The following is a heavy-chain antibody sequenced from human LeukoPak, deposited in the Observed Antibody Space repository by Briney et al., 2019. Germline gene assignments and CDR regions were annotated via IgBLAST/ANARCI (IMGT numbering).Heavy chain of an antibody. Sequence: ASVKVSCKTSGSTFINYAFGWVRQAPGQGLEWMGSIIPFFGTTDYAQKLQGRVTITADKSTNTAYMELSSLRSEDTAVYYCARAYYHGSGSYYFFDYWGQGTLVTVSS. D-gene: IGHD3-10*01. CDR1: GSTFINYA. CDR3: ARAYYHGSGSYYFFDY. J-gene: IGHJ4*02. CDR2: IIPFFGTT. V-gene: IGHV1-69*06.